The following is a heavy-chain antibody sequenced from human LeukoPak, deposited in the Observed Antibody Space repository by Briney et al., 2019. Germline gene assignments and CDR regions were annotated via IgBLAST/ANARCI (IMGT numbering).Heavy chain of an antibody. Sequence: ASVKVSCKVYGYSLNTYALNWVRQAPGQGLQWMGWINTDTGNPTYAQGFTGRFVFSLDTSVNTAYLQISYLKAEDTAVYYCAREVDDSSSLDLEYWGQGTLVTVSS. D-gene: IGHD3-22*01. J-gene: IGHJ4*02. CDR1: GYSLNTYA. CDR3: AREVDDSSSLDLEY. V-gene: IGHV7-4-1*02. CDR2: INTDTGNP.